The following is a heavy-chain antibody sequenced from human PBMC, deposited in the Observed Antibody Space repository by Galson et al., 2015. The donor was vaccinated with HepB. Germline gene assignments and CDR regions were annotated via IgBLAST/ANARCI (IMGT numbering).Heavy chain of an antibody. CDR2: MNPNSGNT. CDR3: ARGWRYDFWSGYSYYYYYMDV. V-gene: IGHV1-8*01. J-gene: IGHJ6*03. Sequence: SVKVSCKASGYTFTSYDINWVRQATGQGLEWMGWMNPNSGNTGYAQKFQGRVTMTRNTSISTAYMELSSLRSEDTAVYYCARGWRYDFWSGYSYYYYYMDVWGKGTTVTVSS. D-gene: IGHD3-3*01. CDR1: GYTFTSYD.